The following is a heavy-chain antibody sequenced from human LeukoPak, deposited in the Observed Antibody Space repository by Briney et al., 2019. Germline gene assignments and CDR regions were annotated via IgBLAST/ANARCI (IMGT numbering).Heavy chain of an antibody. Sequence: SETLSLTCTVSGASISSGDYYWGWIRQPPGKGLQWIGSIYYTGSAYQNPSLKSRVTISVDTSKNQFSLKLTSVTAADTAVYYCARGGAVVVVATNQGPFDYWGQGTLVTVSS. J-gene: IGHJ4*02. CDR2: IYYTGSA. CDR1: GASISSGDYY. D-gene: IGHD2-15*01. CDR3: ARGGAVVVVATNQGPFDY. V-gene: IGHV4-39*01.